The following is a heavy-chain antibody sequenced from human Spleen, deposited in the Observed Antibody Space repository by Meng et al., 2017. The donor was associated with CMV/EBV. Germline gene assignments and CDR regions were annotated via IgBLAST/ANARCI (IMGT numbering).Heavy chain of an antibody. J-gene: IGHJ4*02. Sequence: AASGFTVSDYCMSWIRQAPGKGLEWVSYISSSGSTIYYADSVKGRFTISRDNAKNSLYLQMSSLRAEDTAVYYCARDEAAVAGTFDYWGQGTLVTVSS. D-gene: IGHD6-19*01. CDR3: ARDEAAVAGTFDY. CDR1: GFTVSDYC. V-gene: IGHV3-11*01. CDR2: ISSSGSTI.